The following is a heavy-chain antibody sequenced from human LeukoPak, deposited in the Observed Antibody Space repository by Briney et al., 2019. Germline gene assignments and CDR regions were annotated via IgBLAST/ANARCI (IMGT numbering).Heavy chain of an antibody. Sequence: GGSLRLSCAASGFTFSDYYMSWIRQAPGKGLEWVSYTSSSSSYTNYADSVKGRFTISRDNAKNSLYLQMNSLRAEDTAVYYCARTQLGELPRPENWFDPWGQGTLVTVSS. CDR3: ARTQLGELPRPENWFDP. CDR2: TSSSSSYT. CDR1: GFTFSDYY. V-gene: IGHV3-11*06. D-gene: IGHD3-10*01. J-gene: IGHJ5*02.